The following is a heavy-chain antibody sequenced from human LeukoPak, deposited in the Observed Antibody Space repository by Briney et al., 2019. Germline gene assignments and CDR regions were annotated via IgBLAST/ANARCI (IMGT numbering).Heavy chain of an antibody. CDR3: ARCNAN. Sequence: SETLSLTCTVSGGSINSFYWSWIRQPPGKGLEWIGYISYSGITNYNPSLKSRVTISLDTSKNQFFLKLSSVSAADTDLYYCARCNANWGQGTLVTVSS. CDR1: GGSINSFY. J-gene: IGHJ4*02. CDR2: ISYSGIT. V-gene: IGHV4-59*01.